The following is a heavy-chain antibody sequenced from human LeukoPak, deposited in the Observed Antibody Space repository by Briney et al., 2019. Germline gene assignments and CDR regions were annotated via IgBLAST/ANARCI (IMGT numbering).Heavy chain of an antibody. J-gene: IGHJ3*02. CDR3: TRASYDVLTGSYRDVFDI. V-gene: IGHV3-23*01. CDR1: GFTFSSYA. Sequence: PGGSLRLSCAASGFTFSSYAMSWVRQAPGKGLEWVSAISGSGGSTYYADSVKGRFTISRDNAKNTVYLQMNSLRAEDTAMYYCTRASYDVLTGSYRDVFDIWGQGTMVSVSS. D-gene: IGHD3-9*01. CDR2: ISGSGGST.